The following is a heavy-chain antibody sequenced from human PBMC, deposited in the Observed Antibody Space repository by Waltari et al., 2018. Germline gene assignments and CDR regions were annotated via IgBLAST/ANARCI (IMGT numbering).Heavy chain of an antibody. CDR1: GYSISSGYY. Sequence: QVHLQESGPGLMKPSETLSLTCAVSGYSISSGYYWGWIRQPPGKGPECIGSVHHSGSTYYNPSLKSRVTISVDTSKNQFSLSLSSVTAADAAIYFCARDIGVLNFYDRAFDIWGQGTMVTVSS. CDR3: ARDIGVLNFYDRAFDI. J-gene: IGHJ3*02. V-gene: IGHV4-38-2*02. CDR2: VHHSGST. D-gene: IGHD3-22*01.